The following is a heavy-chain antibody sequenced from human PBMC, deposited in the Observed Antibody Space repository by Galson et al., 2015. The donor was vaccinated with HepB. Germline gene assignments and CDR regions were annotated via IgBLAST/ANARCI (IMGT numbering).Heavy chain of an antibody. J-gene: IGHJ3*02. CDR3: ARVGCSSTSCYTPDDAFDI. D-gene: IGHD2-2*02. CDR1: GFTFSSYW. CDR2: IKQDGSEK. V-gene: IGHV3-7*01. Sequence: SLRLSCAASGFTFSSYWMSWVRQAPGKGLEWVANIKQDGSEKYYVDSVKGRFTISRDNAKNSLYLQMNSLRAEDTAVYYCARVGCSSTSCYTPDDAFDIWGQGTMVTVSS.